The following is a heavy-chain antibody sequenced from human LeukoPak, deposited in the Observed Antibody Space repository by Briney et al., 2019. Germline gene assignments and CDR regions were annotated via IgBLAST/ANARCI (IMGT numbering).Heavy chain of an antibody. J-gene: IGHJ6*02. CDR1: GYSFTSYW. Sequence: GESLKISCKGSGYSFTSYWIGWVRQMPGKGLEWMGIIYPGDSDTRCSPSFQGQVTISADKSISTAYLQWSSLKASDTAMYYCARRIAAAGFYYYYGMDVWGQGTTVTVSS. D-gene: IGHD6-13*01. V-gene: IGHV5-51*01. CDR2: IYPGDSDT. CDR3: ARRIAAAGFYYYYGMDV.